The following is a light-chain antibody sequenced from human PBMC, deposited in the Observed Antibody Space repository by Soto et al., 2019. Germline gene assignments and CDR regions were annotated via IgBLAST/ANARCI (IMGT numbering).Light chain of an antibody. CDR1: QSVTTY. V-gene: IGKV3-11*01. Sequence: EVVLTQSPATLSLSPGERATLSCRASQSVTTYLAWYQQKPGQAPRLLIYDASTRATGIPARFSGTGSGTDFTLTISSLEPEDFAVYYCQQYHNWPPLTFGGGTKVDIK. CDR3: QQYHNWPPLT. CDR2: DAS. J-gene: IGKJ4*01.